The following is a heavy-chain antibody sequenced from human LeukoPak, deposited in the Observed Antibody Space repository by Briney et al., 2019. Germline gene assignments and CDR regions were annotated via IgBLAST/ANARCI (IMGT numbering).Heavy chain of an antibody. CDR3: ARGPCSGGSCRYYFDY. CDR1: GFTFSSYA. CDR2: ISGSGGST. V-gene: IGHV3-23*01. J-gene: IGHJ4*02. Sequence: GGSLRLSCAASGFTFSSYAMSWVRQAPGKGLEWVSAISGSGGSTYYADSVKGRFTISRDNSKNTLYLQMNSLRAEDTAVYYCARGPCSGGSCRYYFDYWGQGTLVTVSS. D-gene: IGHD2-15*01.